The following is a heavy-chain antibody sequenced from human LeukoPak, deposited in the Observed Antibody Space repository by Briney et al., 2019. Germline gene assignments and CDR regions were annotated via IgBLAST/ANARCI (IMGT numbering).Heavy chain of an antibody. CDR2: ISYDGSNK. V-gene: IGHV3-30*18. CDR1: GFTFSSYG. CDR3: AKEGYCSGGSCYEDAFGI. D-gene: IGHD2-15*01. J-gene: IGHJ3*02. Sequence: GRSLRLSCAASGFTFSSYGMHWVRQAPGKGLEWVAVISYDGSNKYYADSVKGRFTISRDNSKNTLYLQMNSLRAEDTAVYYCAKEGYCSGGSCYEDAFGIWGQGTMVTVSS.